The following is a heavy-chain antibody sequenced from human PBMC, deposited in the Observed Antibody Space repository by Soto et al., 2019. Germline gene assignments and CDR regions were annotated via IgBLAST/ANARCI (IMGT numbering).Heavy chain of an antibody. D-gene: IGHD5-18*01. CDR1: GFTFSSYW. CDR2: IKQDGSEK. Sequence: GGSLRLSCAASGFTFSSYWMSWVRQAPGKGLEWVANIKQDGSEKYYVDSVEGRFTISRDNAKNLLYLQMNSLRAEDTAVYYCARDSVVGIQLWLNWFDPWGQGTLVTVSS. CDR3: ARDSVVGIQLWLNWFDP. J-gene: IGHJ5*02. V-gene: IGHV3-7*03.